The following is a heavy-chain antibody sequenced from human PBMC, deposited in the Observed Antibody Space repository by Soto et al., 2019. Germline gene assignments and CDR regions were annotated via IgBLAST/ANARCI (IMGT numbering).Heavy chain of an antibody. V-gene: IGHV4-59*08. CDR3: ARLDYGDYPSDGWFDP. Sequence: SETLSLTCTVSGGSISSYYWSWIRQPPGKGLEWIGYIYYSGSTNYNPSLKSRVTISVDTSKNQFSLKLSSVTAADTAVYYCARLDYGDYPSDGWFDPWGQGTLVTLSS. CDR2: IYYSGST. D-gene: IGHD4-17*01. CDR1: GGSISSYY. J-gene: IGHJ5*02.